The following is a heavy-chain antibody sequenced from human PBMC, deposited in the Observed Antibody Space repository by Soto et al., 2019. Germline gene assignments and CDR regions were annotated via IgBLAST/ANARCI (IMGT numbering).Heavy chain of an antibody. V-gene: IGHV3-21*01. J-gene: IGHJ4*02. CDR1: GFTFSSYS. Sequence: EVQLVESGGGLVKPGGSLRLSCAASGFTFSSYSMNWVRQAPGKGLEWVSSISSSSSYIYYADSVKGRFTISRDNAKNSLYLQMNILRAEDTAVYYCARDYCGGDCYDSNYFDYWGQGTLVTVSS. CDR2: ISSSSSYI. D-gene: IGHD2-21*02. CDR3: ARDYCGGDCYDSNYFDY.